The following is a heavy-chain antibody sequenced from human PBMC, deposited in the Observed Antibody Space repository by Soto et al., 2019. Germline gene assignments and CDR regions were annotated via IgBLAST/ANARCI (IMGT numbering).Heavy chain of an antibody. D-gene: IGHD3-22*01. CDR3: ARAQPTYSSSYFDY. Sequence: EVQILESGGDLVQPGGPLRLSCAASGFTFSSYAISWVRQAPGKELEWVSTISGRGDDTYYTDSVKGRLSISRDNSKNTLYVHMNSLRAEDTAVYYCARAQPTYSSSYFDYWGQGTLVTVSS. J-gene: IGHJ4*02. CDR1: GFTFSSYA. V-gene: IGHV3-23*01. CDR2: ISGRGDDT.